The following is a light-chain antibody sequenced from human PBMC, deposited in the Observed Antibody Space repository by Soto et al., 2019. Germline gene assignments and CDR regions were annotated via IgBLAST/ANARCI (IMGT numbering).Light chain of an antibody. CDR1: QSISSY. CDR3: QQRKT. CDR2: AAS. J-gene: IGKJ1*01. V-gene: IGKV1-39*01. Sequence: DIQMTQSPSSLSASVGDRVTITCRASQSISSYLNWYQQKPGKAPKLLIYAASRLQSGVPSRFSGSGSGTDFTLTISSLQPADFATYYCQQRKTFGQGTKVEIK.